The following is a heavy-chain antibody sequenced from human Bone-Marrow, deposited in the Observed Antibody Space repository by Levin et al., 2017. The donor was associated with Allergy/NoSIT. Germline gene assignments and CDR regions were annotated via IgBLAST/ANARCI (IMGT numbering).Heavy chain of an antibody. CDR2: VFHSGTT. Sequence: SETLSLTCTVSGDSMSRPHWWSWVRQPPGMGLEWIGEVFHSGTTNYNPSFKSRFSISVDKSKNQFSLKLSSVTVADTAVYYCATFRLRLGDYFDNWGQGILVTVSS. J-gene: IGHJ4*02. V-gene: IGHV4-4*02. CDR3: ATFRLRLGDYFDN. CDR1: GDSMSRPHW. D-gene: IGHD5-12*01.